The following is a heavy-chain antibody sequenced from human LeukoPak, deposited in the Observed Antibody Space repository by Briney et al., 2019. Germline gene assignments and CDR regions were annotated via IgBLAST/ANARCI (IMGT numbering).Heavy chain of an antibody. CDR2: IHQSGGT. J-gene: IGHJ4*02. V-gene: IGHV4-4*02. CDR1: GGSISSSNW. Sequence: SGTLSLTCAVSGGSISSSNWWSWARQSPGKGLEWIGEIHQSGGTNYNPSLKSRVTILVDKSKNQISLELSSVTAADTAVYYCARQGDRGYSYGVWGQGTLVSVSS. CDR3: ARQGDRGYSYGV. D-gene: IGHD5-18*01.